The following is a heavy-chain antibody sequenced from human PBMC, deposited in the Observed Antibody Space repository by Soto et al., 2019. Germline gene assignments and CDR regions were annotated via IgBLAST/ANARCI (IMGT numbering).Heavy chain of an antibody. CDR1: GYTFTSYG. Sequence: ASVKVSCKASGYTFTSYGISWVRQAPGQGLEWMGWISAYSGDTNYVQNLLGRVTVTTDTSTSTACMELRSLRSDDTAVYYCARVRCSSTSCYFGEDYYYYGLDVWGQGTTVTVSS. CDR2: ISAYSGDT. J-gene: IGHJ6*02. D-gene: IGHD2-2*01. V-gene: IGHV1-18*04. CDR3: ARVRCSSTSCYFGEDYYYYGLDV.